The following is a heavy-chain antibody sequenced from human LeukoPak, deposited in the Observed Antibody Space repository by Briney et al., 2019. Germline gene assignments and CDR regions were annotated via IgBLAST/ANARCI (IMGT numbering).Heavy chain of an antibody. CDR3: AKVLGSGSYKAIDI. Sequence: PGGSLRLSCAASGFTVSSSYMSWVRQAPGKGLEGVSIIYSGGSTYHADSVTDRFTISRDNSKNTVYLQMNSLRADDTAVYYCAKVLGSGSYKAIDIWGQGTRVTVSS. D-gene: IGHD3-10*02. J-gene: IGHJ3*02. CDR2: IYSGGST. V-gene: IGHV3-66*01. CDR1: GFTVSSSY.